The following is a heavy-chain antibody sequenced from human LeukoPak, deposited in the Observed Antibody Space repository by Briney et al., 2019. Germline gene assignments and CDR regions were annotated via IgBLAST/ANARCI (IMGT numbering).Heavy chain of an antibody. D-gene: IGHD3-10*01. CDR2: INANNGNT. CDR3: ARDADGSGTLLDY. V-gene: IGHV1-18*01. CDR1: GYTFTIYG. J-gene: IGHJ4*02. Sequence: GASVKVSFKASGYTFTIYGISWVRQAPGQGLEWMGWINANNGNTRYAQKLQGRVTMTTDTSTTTAYMDLRSLRSDDTAVYYCARDADGSGTLLDYWGQGTLVTVSS.